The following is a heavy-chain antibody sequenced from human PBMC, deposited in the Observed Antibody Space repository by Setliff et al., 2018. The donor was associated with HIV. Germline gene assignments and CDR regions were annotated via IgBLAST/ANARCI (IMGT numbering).Heavy chain of an antibody. D-gene: IGHD1-7*01. CDR1: GGSFDAYY. J-gene: IGHJ4*02. CDR2: MNHSGNT. V-gene: IGHV4-34*01. Sequence: SETLSLTCDVSGGSFDAYYWGWIRQPPGTGLEWIGEMNHSGNTTYNPSLKSRVTISVDTTKNQFSLKLNTVTAADTAIYYCFLEVPLMMGTTPPLWGQGTLVTV. CDR3: FLEVPLMMGTTPPL.